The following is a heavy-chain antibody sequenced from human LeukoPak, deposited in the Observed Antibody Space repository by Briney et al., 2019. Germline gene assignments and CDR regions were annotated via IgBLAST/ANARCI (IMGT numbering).Heavy chain of an antibody. J-gene: IGHJ6*02. CDR3: AKDTSNYLCAGHVLAYYCGIDV. Sequence: GGSLRLSCAASGFTFSSYTMSCVRRAPGKGLEWVSAISCSCGSTYYADSVKGRFTISRHNSKNTLYLQMNSLRAEDTAISYSAKDTSNYLCAGHVLAYYCGIDVWGQGTTVTVSS. D-gene: IGHD3-16*01. CDR1: GFTFSSYT. V-gene: IGHV3-23*01. CDR2: ISCSCGST.